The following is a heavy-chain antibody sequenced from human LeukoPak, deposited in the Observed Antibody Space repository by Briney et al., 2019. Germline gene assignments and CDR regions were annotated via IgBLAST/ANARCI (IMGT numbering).Heavy chain of an antibody. CDR1: GYTFTGYY. CDR3: ATYSSGWYSLGAFDI. V-gene: IGHV1-2*02. Sequence: GASVKVSCKASGYTFTGYYMHWVRQAPGRGLEWMGWINPNSGGTNYAQKFQGRVTMTRDTSISTAYMELSRLRSDDTAVYYCATYSSGWYSLGAFDIWGQGTMVTVSS. J-gene: IGHJ3*02. CDR2: INPNSGGT. D-gene: IGHD6-19*01.